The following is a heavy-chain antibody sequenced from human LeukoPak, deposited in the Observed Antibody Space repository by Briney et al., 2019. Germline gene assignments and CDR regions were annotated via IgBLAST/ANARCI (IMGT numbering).Heavy chain of an antibody. CDR3: ARVSSGWTISGYYYGMDV. J-gene: IGHJ6*02. Sequence: PSETPSLTCTVSGGSISSYYWSWIRQPAGKGLEWIGRIYTSGSTNYNPSLKSRVTMSVDTSKNQFSLKLSSVTAADTAVYYCARVSSGWTISGYYYGMDVWGQGTTVTVSS. V-gene: IGHV4-4*07. CDR2: IYTSGST. CDR1: GGSISSYY. D-gene: IGHD6-19*01.